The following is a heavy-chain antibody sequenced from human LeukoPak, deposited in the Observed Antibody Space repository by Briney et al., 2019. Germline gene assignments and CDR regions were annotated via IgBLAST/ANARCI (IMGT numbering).Heavy chain of an antibody. CDR3: ARVQGIGWFDP. CDR1: GGSITSGGYY. Sequence: SSETLSLTCTVSGGSITSGGYYWSWIRQHPGKGLEWIGYIYRGGDTYYSPALKSRLTISLDTSKNQFSLKLNSVTAADTAVYSCARVQGIGWFDPWGQGTLVTVSS. J-gene: IGHJ5*02. V-gene: IGHV4-31*03. D-gene: IGHD3-3*02. CDR2: IYRGGDT.